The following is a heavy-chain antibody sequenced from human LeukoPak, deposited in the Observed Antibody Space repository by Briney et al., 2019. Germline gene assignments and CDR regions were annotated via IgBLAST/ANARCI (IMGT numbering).Heavy chain of an antibody. CDR3: ARDGRSGGNDAFDI. Sequence: GASVKASCKASGYTFPDYGISWVRQAPGQGPEWMGWISPYNGNTKHAQKFQDRVTLTTDTSTSTAYMELRSLRSDDTAVYYCARDGRSGGNDAFDIWGQGTMVTVSS. D-gene: IGHD2-15*01. J-gene: IGHJ3*02. CDR2: ISPYNGNT. CDR1: GYTFPDYG. V-gene: IGHV1-18*01.